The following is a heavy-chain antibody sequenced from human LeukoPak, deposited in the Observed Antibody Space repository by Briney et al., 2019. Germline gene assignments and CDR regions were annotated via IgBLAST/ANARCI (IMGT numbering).Heavy chain of an antibody. CDR3: AKFPTYYYDSSGYSYFDY. CDR1: GFTFSSYS. D-gene: IGHD3-22*01. J-gene: IGHJ4*02. CDR2: ISGSGGST. V-gene: IGHV3-23*01. Sequence: PGGSLRLSCAASGFTFSSYSMNWVRQAPGKGLEWVSAISGSGGSTYYADSVKGRFTISRDNSKNTLYLQMNSLRAEDTAVYYCAKFPTYYYDSSGYSYFDYWGQGTLVTVSS.